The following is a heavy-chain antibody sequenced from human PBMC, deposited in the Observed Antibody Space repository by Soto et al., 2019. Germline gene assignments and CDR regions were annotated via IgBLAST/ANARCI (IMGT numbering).Heavy chain of an antibody. CDR2: INWNGGST. J-gene: IGHJ3*02. V-gene: IGHV3-20*04. CDR3: ARGHGTYYYDSSGYRDAFDI. Sequence: GSLRLSCAASGFTFRNYGMNWVRQAPGKGLEWVSGINWNGGSTGYADSVKGRFTISRDNAKNSLYLQMNSLRAEDTALYYCARGHGTYYYDSSGYRDAFDIWGQGTMVTVSS. D-gene: IGHD3-22*01. CDR1: GFTFRNYG.